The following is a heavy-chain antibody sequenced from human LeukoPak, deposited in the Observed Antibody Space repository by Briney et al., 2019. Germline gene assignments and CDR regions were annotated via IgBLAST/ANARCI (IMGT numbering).Heavy chain of an antibody. V-gene: IGHV1-69*06. CDR3: ASGYSYGYGGSSFYMDV. J-gene: IGHJ6*03. CDR1: GYTFTSYG. Sequence: SVKVSCKASGYTFTSYGISWVRQAPGQGLEWMGGIIPIFGTTNYARKFRGRVTLTADKSTRAAYMELSSLRSEDTAVYYCASGYSYGYGGSSFYMDVWGKGTTVTVSS. D-gene: IGHD5-18*01. CDR2: IIPIFGTT.